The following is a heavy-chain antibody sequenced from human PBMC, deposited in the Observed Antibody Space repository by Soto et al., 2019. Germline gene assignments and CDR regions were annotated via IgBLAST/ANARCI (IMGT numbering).Heavy chain of an antibody. D-gene: IGHD1-26*01. CDR3: ARGRGGATMPYYYYYYGMDV. V-gene: IGHV1-69*01. J-gene: IGHJ6*02. CDR2: IIPIFGTA. CDR1: GGTFSSYA. Sequence: QVQLVQSGAEVKKPGSSVKVSCKASGGTFSSYAISWVRQAPGQGLEWMGGIIPIFGTANYEQKFQGRVTITAEECTSTAYMELSSLRSEDTAVYYCARGRGGATMPYYYYYYGMDVWGQGTTVTVSS.